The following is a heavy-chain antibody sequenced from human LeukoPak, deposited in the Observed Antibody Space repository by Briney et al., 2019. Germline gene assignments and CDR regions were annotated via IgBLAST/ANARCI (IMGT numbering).Heavy chain of an antibody. J-gene: IGHJ4*02. Sequence: GGSLRLSCAASGFTFSSYWMSWVRQAPGKGLEWVAVIATDGRDKKYADSVKGRFTISRDNSKNTLYLEMNSLRPEDTAVYHCAKDSKVAAAGYFFDYWGQGTLVTVSS. CDR3: AKDSKVAAAGYFFDY. V-gene: IGHV3-30*18. CDR2: IATDGRDK. D-gene: IGHD6-13*01. CDR1: GFTFSSYW.